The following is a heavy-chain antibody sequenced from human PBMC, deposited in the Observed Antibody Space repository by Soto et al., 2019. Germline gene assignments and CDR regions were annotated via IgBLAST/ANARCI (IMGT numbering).Heavy chain of an antibody. CDR2: INHRGDS. J-gene: IGHJ6*03. CDR3: ARVYGYFYYYYMDI. Sequence: QVQLQQWGAGLLKPSETLSLTCAVYGGSFSGSYWSWIRQSPGKGREWIGEINHRGDSNYNPSLKSRVTISVDTSENQFSLNLRSVTAADTAVYYCARVYGYFYYYYMDIWGKGTTVTVSS. CDR1: GGSFSGSY. V-gene: IGHV4-34*01. D-gene: IGHD3-16*01.